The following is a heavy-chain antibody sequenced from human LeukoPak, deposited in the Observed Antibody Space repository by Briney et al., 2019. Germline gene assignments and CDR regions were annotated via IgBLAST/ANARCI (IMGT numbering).Heavy chain of an antibody. V-gene: IGHV4-4*09. Sequence: SETLSLTCTVSGGSISSYYWSWIRQPPGKGLEWIGYIYTSGSTNYNPSLKSRVTISVDTSKNQFSLKLSSVTAADTAVYYCARHRTMGRSTSCFDYWGQGTLVTVSS. CDR2: IYTSGST. D-gene: IGHD2-2*01. CDR1: GGSISSYY. J-gene: IGHJ4*02. CDR3: ARHRTMGRSTSCFDY.